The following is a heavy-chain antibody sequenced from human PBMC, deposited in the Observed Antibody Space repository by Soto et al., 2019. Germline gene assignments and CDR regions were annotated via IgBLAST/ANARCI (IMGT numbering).Heavy chain of an antibody. D-gene: IGHD6-25*01. J-gene: IGHJ5*01. CDR2: IYFTGNT. CDR1: GGSITSSSHF. V-gene: IGHV4-39*01. Sequence: PSETLSLTCTASGGSITSSSHFWGWVRQPPGKGLEWIGTIYFTGNTYYTPSLKSRLTMSIDTSKNEFSLRLNSVTAADTAVYYCAGQTFTIAAASYGRSNLFDSGGPVNLVTGSA. CDR3: AGQTFTIAAASYGRSNLFDS.